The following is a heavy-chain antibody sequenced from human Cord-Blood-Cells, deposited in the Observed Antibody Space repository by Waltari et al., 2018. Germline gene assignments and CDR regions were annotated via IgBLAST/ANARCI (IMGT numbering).Heavy chain of an antibody. D-gene: IGHD3-22*01. V-gene: IGHV1-2*04. Sequence: QVQLVQSGAEVKKPGASVKVSCKASGYTFTGYYMHWVRQAPGQGLEWMGWINPNSGGTNYAQKFQGWVTMTRDKSISTAYMELSRLRSDDTAVYYCARARDYDSSGFDYWGQGTLVTVSS. CDR2: INPNSGGT. CDR3: ARARDYDSSGFDY. CDR1: GYTFTGYY. J-gene: IGHJ4*02.